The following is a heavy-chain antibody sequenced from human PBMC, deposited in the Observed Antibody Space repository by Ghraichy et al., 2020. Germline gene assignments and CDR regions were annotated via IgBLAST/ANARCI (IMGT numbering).Heavy chain of an antibody. CDR3: SSAPLEYYYYGMDV. Sequence: GGSLRLSCAASGFTFSSYAMHWVRQAPGKGLEWVAVISYDGSNKYYADSVKGRFTISRDNSKNTLYLQMNSLRAEDTAVYYCSSAPLEYYYYGMDVWGQGTTVTVSS. V-gene: IGHV3-30*04. D-gene: IGHD6-6*01. CDR1: GFTFSSYA. CDR2: ISYDGSNK. J-gene: IGHJ6*02.